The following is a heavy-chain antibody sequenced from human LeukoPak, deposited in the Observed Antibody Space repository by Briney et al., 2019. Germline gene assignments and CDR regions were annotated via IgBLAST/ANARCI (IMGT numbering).Heavy chain of an antibody. V-gene: IGHV1-8*01. CDR2: LDPNSGDT. D-gene: IGHD3-10*01. Sequence: ASVKLSCNSSGYTFTSYDINWVREATGQGLEWMGCLDPNSGDTGYAEDFEGRVNITTNTNISTAHMDQRSLRCEDAAVYYCSRGAQLRYKILRWFGESYSGTWFDPWGQGTLVTVSS. CDR3: SRGAQLRYKILRWFGESYSGTWFDP. J-gene: IGHJ5*02. CDR1: GYTFTSYD.